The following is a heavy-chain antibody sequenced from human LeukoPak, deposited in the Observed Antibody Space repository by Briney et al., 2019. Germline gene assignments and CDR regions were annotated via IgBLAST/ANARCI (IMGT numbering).Heavy chain of an antibody. CDR2: VGISSSNT. V-gene: IGHV3-48*03. CDR1: GFTFSSYE. CDR3: ARDHRYAFDN. J-gene: IGHJ4*02. Sequence: GGSLRLSCAASGFTFSSYEMNWVRQAPGKGLEWISYVGISSSNTKYADSVKGRFTISGDSAKNSVFLLMNNLRVDDTAVYYCARDHRYAFDNWGQGTLVTVSS. D-gene: IGHD5-12*01.